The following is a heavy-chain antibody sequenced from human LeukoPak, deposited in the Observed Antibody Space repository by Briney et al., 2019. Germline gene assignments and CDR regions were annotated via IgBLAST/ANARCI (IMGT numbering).Heavy chain of an antibody. Sequence: KPSETLSLTCTVSGGSISNSSYYWGWIRQPPGKGLEWIGYIYYSGSTNYNPSLKSRVTISVDTSKNQFSLKLSSVTAADTAVYYCARDPLWFGEGGGDVWGQGTTVTVSS. CDR2: IYYSGST. V-gene: IGHV4-61*01. CDR1: GGSISNSSYY. CDR3: ARDPLWFGEGGGDV. D-gene: IGHD3-10*01. J-gene: IGHJ6*02.